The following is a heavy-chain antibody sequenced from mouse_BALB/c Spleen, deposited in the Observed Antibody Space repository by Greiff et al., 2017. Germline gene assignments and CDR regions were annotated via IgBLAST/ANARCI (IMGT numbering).Heavy chain of an antibody. D-gene: IGHD1-1*02. J-gene: IGHJ4*01. CDR3: TRRGVAGDAMDY. CDR2: ISSGGSYT. V-gene: IGHV5-6-4*01. Sequence: EVKLMESGGGLVKPGGSLKLSCAASGFTFSSYTMSWVRQTPEKRLEWVATISSGGSYTYYPDSVKGRFTISRDNAKNTLYLQMSSLKSEDTAMYYCTRRGVAGDAMDYWGQGTSVTVSS. CDR1: GFTFSSYT.